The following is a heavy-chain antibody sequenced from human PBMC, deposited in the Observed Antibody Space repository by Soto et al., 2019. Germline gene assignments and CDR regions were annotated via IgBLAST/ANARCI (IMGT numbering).Heavy chain of an antibody. V-gene: IGHV3-21*01. J-gene: IGHJ4*01. CDR3: AREGVTNYTDYDFDL. CDR1: GFAFYYYN. CDR2: ISGSGIDI. Sequence: EVQLVESGGGLVKPGGSLRLSCAASGFAFYYYNMNWVRPAPGRGLEWVSSISGSGIDIHFTDSVKGRFTISRDNAKTALYLQRDSLRPEDTASYYCAREGVTNYTDYDFDLWGHGALVTGSS. D-gene: IGHD3-16*01.